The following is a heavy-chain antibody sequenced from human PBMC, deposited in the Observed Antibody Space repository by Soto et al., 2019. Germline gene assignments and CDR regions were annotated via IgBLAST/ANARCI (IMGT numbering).Heavy chain of an antibody. CDR3: ASTSGWHEDTYHDAGDI. Sequence: ASVKVSCKASGYTLTGYYMHWVRQAPGQGLEWMGWINPNSGGTNYAQKFQGRVTMTTDTSTSTAYMELRSLRSDDTAGYYCASTSGWHEDTYHDAGDIYGQGTMVTVSS. V-gene: IGHV1-2*02. CDR2: INPNSGGT. D-gene: IGHD6-19*01. J-gene: IGHJ3*02. CDR1: GYTLTGYY.